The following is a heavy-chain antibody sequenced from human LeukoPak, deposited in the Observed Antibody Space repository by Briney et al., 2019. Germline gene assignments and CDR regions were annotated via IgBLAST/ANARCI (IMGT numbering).Heavy chain of an antibody. D-gene: IGHD5-18*01. CDR2: ISGSGGST. Sequence: GGSLRLSCAASGFTFGSYAMSWVHQAPGKGLEWVSAISGSGGSTYYADSVKGRFTISRDNSKNTLYLQMNSLRAEDTAVYYCAKAAYSYGDFDYWGQGTLVTVSS. V-gene: IGHV3-23*01. CDR1: GFTFGSYA. CDR3: AKAAYSYGDFDY. J-gene: IGHJ4*02.